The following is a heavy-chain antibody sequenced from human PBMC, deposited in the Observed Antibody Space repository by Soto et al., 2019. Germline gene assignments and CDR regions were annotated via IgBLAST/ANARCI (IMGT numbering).Heavy chain of an antibody. V-gene: IGHV4-31*03. CDR2: IYYSGNT. J-gene: IGHJ5*02. CDR1: GDSLSSGGYS. Sequence: QVQLQESGPGLVKPSQTLSLTCTVSGDSLSSGGYSWSWSRQHPGKGLEWLGNIYYSGNTHYNPPLKSRVTISVDTSKNQFSLKLSSVTAADTAVYYCARGIRYQHLFGGCKFDPWGQGTLVTVSS. D-gene: IGHD3-16*01. CDR3: ARGIRYQHLFGGCKFDP.